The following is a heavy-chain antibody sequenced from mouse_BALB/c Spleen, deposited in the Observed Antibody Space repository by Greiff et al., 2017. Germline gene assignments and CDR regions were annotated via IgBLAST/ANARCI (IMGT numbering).Heavy chain of an antibody. V-gene: IGHV3-2*02. Sequence: EVKLMESGPGLVKPSQSLSLTCTVTGYSITSDYAWNWIRQFPGNKLEWMGYISYSGSTSYNPSLKSRISITRDTSKNQFFLQLNSVTTEDTATYYCARWGGRTTDWFAYWGQGTLVTVSA. CDR1: GYSITSDYA. D-gene: IGHD1-1*01. CDR3: ARWGGRTTDWFAY. CDR2: ISYSGST. J-gene: IGHJ3*01.